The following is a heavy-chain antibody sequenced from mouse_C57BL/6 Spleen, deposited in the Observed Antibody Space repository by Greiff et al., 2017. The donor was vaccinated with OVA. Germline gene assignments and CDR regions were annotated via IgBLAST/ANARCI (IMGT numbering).Heavy chain of an antibody. Sequence: QVQLQQSGAELARPGASVKMSCKASGYTFTSYTMHWVKQRPGQGLEWIGYINPSSGYTKYNQKFKDKATLTADKSSSTAYMQLSSLTSEDSAVYYCARSYYGNYDDYYFDYWGQGTTLTVSS. CDR1: GYTFTSYT. D-gene: IGHD2-10*01. CDR2: INPSSGYT. V-gene: IGHV1-4*01. J-gene: IGHJ2*01. CDR3: ARSYYGNYDDYYFDY.